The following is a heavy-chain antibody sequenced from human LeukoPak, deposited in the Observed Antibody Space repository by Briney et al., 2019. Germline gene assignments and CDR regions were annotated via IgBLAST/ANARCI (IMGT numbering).Heavy chain of an antibody. V-gene: IGHV3-30*02. D-gene: IGHD2-8*02. CDR3: AKDGSWSCTD. Sequence: PGGSLRLSCAASGFIFSKSAMHWVRQSPGKGLEWVAYIAHHGNDKYYVDSVKGRFTISRDNSRRTLYLQMNSLRPDDTARYYCAKDGSWSCTDWDQGTPVTVSS. CDR1: GFIFSKSA. CDR2: IAHHGNDK. J-gene: IGHJ4*02.